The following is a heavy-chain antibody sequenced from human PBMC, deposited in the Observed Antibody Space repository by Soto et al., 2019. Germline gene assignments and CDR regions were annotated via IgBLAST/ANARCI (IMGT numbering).Heavy chain of an antibody. CDR2: VNPDSGHT. J-gene: IGHJ4*02. CDR1: GYIFTSYN. D-gene: IGHD3-9*01. V-gene: IGHV1-8*02. Sequence: ASVKVSCKASGYIFTSYNINWVRQAAGHGLEWMGWVNPDSGHTVYAQKFQGRVTMTRDTSISTAYMELRSLTSEDTAVYYCASSGPRYYDILTGSEALDYWGQGTLVTVSS. CDR3: ASSGPRYYDILTGSEALDY.